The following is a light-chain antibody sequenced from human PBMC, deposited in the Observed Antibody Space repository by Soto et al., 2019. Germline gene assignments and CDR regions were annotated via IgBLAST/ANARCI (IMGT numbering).Light chain of an antibody. Sequence: DIQMTQSPSSLSASVGDRVTITCRASQGISNYLAWYQQKPGKVPKLLIYAASTLQSGVPSRFSVSGSGTDFTLTISSLQSADVVTYYCQTYNNPPRTFGGGTNVEIK. CDR3: QTYNNPPRT. CDR1: QGISNY. V-gene: IGKV1-27*01. CDR2: AAS. J-gene: IGKJ4*01.